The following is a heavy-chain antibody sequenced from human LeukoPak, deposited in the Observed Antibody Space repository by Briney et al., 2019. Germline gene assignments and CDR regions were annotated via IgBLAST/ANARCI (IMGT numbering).Heavy chain of an antibody. CDR2: ISGSGGST. V-gene: IGHV3-23*01. J-gene: IGHJ6*03. CDR1: GFTFSSYA. CDR3: ARAYSSSWYYYYMDV. D-gene: IGHD6-13*01. Sequence: PGGSLRLSCAASGFTFSSYAMSWVRQAPGKGLEWVSAISGSGGSTYYADSVKGRFTISRDNAKNSLYLQMNSLRAEDTAVYYCARAYSSSWYYYYMDVWGKGTTVTISS.